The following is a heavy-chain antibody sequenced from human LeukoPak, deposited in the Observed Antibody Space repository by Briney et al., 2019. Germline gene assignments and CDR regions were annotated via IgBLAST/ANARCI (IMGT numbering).Heavy chain of an antibody. CDR1: GGTFSSYA. CDR2: IIPIFGTA. Sequence: ASVKVSCKASGGTFSSYAISWVRQAPGQGLEWMGRIIPIFGTANYAQKFQGRVTITTDESTSTAYMELSSLRYEDTAVYYCARGAQWELHYFDYWGQGTLVTVSS. D-gene: IGHD1-26*01. V-gene: IGHV1-69*05. J-gene: IGHJ4*02. CDR3: ARGAQWELHYFDY.